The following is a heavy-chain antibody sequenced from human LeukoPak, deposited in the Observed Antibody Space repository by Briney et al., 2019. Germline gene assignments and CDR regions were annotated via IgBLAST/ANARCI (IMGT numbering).Heavy chain of an antibody. Sequence: SETLSLTCTVSGGSISSYYWSWIRQPAGKGLEWIGRIYTSGSTNYNPSLKSRVTMSVDTSKNQFSLKLSSVAAADTAVYYCARGTEYYYDSSGYVWFDPWGQGTLVTVSS. CDR1: GGSISSYY. V-gene: IGHV4-4*07. D-gene: IGHD3-22*01. CDR2: IYTSGST. CDR3: ARGTEYYYDSSGYVWFDP. J-gene: IGHJ5*02.